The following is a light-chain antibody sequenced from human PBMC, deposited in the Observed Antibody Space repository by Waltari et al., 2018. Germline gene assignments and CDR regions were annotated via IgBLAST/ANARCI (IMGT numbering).Light chain of an antibody. J-gene: IGLJ2*01. Sequence: QSALTQPASVSGSPGQSITISCTGTSSDVGGYNYVSWYQLHPGKVPRLIIYEVSNRPPGVSKRLSGSKSGNTASLTISGLQAEDEADYYCSSFADTSTWVFGGGTKVTVL. CDR3: SSFADTSTWV. CDR2: EVS. V-gene: IGLV2-14*01. CDR1: SSDVGGYNY.